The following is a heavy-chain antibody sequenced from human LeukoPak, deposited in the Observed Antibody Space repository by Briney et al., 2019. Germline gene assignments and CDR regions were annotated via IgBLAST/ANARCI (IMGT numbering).Heavy chain of an antibody. Sequence: SETLSPTCTVSGGSISSGGYYWSWIRQHPGKGLEWIGYIYYSGSTYYNPSLKSRVTISVDTSKNQFSLKLSSVTAADTAVYYCARGTGYGGDSGPGDYWGQGTLVTVSS. CDR2: IYYSGST. CDR1: GGSISSGGYY. J-gene: IGHJ4*02. CDR3: ARGTGYGGDSGPGDY. D-gene: IGHD4-23*01. V-gene: IGHV4-31*03.